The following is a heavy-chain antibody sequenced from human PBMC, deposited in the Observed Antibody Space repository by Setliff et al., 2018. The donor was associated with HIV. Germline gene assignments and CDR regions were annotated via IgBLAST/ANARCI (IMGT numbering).Heavy chain of an antibody. J-gene: IGHJ4*01. D-gene: IGHD3-10*01. CDR1: GFSFSSYG. V-gene: IGHV3-33*06. Sequence: GGSLRLSCAASGFSFSSYGFHWVLQAPGKGLEWVALIWYDGSNRYYADSVKGRFTISRDISKNTLYLQMNNLRAEDTAVYYCAKDRGSGSYYKSYMGYWGQGTVVTVSS. CDR3: AKDRGSGSYYKSYMGY. CDR2: IWYDGSNR.